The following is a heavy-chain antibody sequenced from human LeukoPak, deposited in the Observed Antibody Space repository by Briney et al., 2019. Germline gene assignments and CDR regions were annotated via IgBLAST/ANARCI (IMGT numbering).Heavy chain of an antibody. CDR3: ARYRSSWSDYYYYGMDV. J-gene: IGHJ6*02. D-gene: IGHD6-13*01. CDR2: INSDGSST. CDR1: GFTFSSYW. Sequence: HPGGSLRLSCAASGFTFSSYWMHWVRQAPGKGLVWVSRINSDGSSTSYADSEKGRFTISRDNAKNTLYLQMNSLRAEDTAVYYCARYRSSWSDYYYYGMDVWGQGTTVTVSS. V-gene: IGHV3-74*01.